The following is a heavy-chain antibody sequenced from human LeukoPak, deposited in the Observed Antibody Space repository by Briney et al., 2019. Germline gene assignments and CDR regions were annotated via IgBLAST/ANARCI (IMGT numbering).Heavy chain of an antibody. CDR1: GFTFSSYG. CDR2: IWHDGSNT. CDR3: ARDRAYSDYKGTTYYFDY. Sequence: PGGSLRLSCAASGFTFSSYGMHWVRQAPGKGLEWVAVIWHDGSNTYYADSVKGRFLLSRDNSLNTLYLQMNGLRAEDTAVYYCARDRAYSDYKGTTYYFDYWGQGTLVTVSS. J-gene: IGHJ4*02. V-gene: IGHV3-33*01. D-gene: IGHD3-10*01.